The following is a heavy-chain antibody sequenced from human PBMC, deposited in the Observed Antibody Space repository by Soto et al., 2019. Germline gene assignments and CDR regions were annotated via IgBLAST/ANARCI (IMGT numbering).Heavy chain of an antibody. CDR2: ISSSGSTI. CDR3: AREGFKNLGDAFDI. CDR1: GFTFSSYE. J-gene: IGHJ3*02. V-gene: IGHV3-48*03. Sequence: PGGSLRLSCAASGFTFSSYEMNWVRQAPGKGLEWVSYISSSGSTIYYADSVKGRFTISRDNAKNSLYLQMNSLRAEDTAVYYCAREGFKNLGDAFDIWGQGTMVTVSS. D-gene: IGHD3-10*01.